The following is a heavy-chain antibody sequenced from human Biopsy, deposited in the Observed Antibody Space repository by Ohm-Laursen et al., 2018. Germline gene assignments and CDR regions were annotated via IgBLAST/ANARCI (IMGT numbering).Heavy chain of an antibody. CDR1: GDSISSYY. Sequence: TLSLTCTVSGDSISSYYWSWIRQPLGKGLEWIGYVYYTGSTDYNPSLQSRVTISVDTSKNHFSLRLRSVTPADTAIYYCARDRGYYSDRTVPGYFDLWGRGTLVTVSS. V-gene: IGHV4-59*01. D-gene: IGHD3-22*01. CDR2: VYYTGST. CDR3: ARDRGYYSDRTVPGYFDL. J-gene: IGHJ2*01.